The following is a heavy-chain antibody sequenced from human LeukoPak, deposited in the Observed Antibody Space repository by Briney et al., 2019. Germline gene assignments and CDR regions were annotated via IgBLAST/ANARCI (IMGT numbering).Heavy chain of an antibody. Sequence: SETLSLTCTVSGGSISSSSYYWSWIRQPPGKGLEWIGYIYYTGSTNYNPSLKSRVTISVDTSKSQFSLKLSSVTAADTAVYYCARVYYSSSYDYWYFDLWGRGTLVTVSS. CDR3: ARVYYSSSYDYWYFDL. V-gene: IGHV4-61*01. CDR2: IYYTGST. CDR1: GGSISSSSYY. J-gene: IGHJ2*01. D-gene: IGHD6-13*01.